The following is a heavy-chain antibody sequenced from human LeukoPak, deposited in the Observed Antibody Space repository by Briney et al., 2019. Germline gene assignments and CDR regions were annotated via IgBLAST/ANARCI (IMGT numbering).Heavy chain of an antibody. Sequence: GGSLRLSCAASGFTFSRYWMSWVRQVPRKGLEWVANIKQDGSEKYYVDSVKGRFAISRDNAKNSLYLQMNSLRAEDTAVYYCARDKGDYDTSGSLFVFGGQGTLVTVSS. J-gene: IGHJ4*02. V-gene: IGHV3-7*03. CDR3: ARDKGDYDTSGSLFVF. D-gene: IGHD3-22*01. CDR1: GFTFSRYW. CDR2: IKQDGSEK.